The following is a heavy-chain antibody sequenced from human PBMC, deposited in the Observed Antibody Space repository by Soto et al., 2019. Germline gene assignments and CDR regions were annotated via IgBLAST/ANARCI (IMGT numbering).Heavy chain of an antibody. CDR2: ISYDGSNK. CDR1: GFTFSSYA. CDR3: AREYGGMDV. V-gene: IGHV3-30-3*01. J-gene: IGHJ6*02. Sequence: PGGSLRLSCAASGFTFSSYAMHWVRQAPGKGLEWVAVISYDGSNKYYADSVKGRFTISRDNSKNTLYLQMNSLRAEDTAVYYCAREYGGMDVWGQGTTVTVSS. D-gene: IGHD4-17*01.